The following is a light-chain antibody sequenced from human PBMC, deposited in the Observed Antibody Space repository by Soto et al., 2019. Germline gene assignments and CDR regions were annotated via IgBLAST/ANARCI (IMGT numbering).Light chain of an antibody. Sequence: QSVLTQPASVSGSPGQSITISCTGTSSDVGVYNYVSWYQQHPGKAPKLMIYDVSNRPSGVSNRFSGSKSGNTASLTISGLQAEDEADYYCSSYTSSSTLASYVFGTGTKVTVL. J-gene: IGLJ1*01. CDR1: SSDVGVYNY. CDR3: SSYTSSSTLASYV. CDR2: DVS. V-gene: IGLV2-14*01.